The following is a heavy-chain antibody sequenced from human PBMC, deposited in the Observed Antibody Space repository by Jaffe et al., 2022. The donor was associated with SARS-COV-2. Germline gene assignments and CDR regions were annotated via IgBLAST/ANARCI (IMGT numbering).Heavy chain of an antibody. CDR2: ISSSSSYI. J-gene: IGHJ6*02. CDR1: GFTFSSYS. D-gene: IGHD2-8*01. V-gene: IGHV3-21*01. Sequence: EVQLVESGGGLVKPGGSLRLSCAASGFTFSSYSMNWVRQAPGKGLEWVSSISSSSSYIYYADSVKGRFTISRDNAKNSLYLQMNSLRAEDTAVYYCARGGPNGGYYGMDVWGQGTTVTVSS. CDR3: ARGGPNGGYYGMDV.